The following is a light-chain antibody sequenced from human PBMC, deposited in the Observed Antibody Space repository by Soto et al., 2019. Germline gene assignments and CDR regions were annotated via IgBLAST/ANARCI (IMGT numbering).Light chain of an antibody. CDR1: SIDVGAYDY. Sequence: QSVPTQPPSASGAPGQSVTISCTGTSIDVGAYDYVSWYQQHPGKAPKLMIYEINKRPSGVPDRFSGSKSGNTASLTVSGLQAEDEADYYCSSFAGSNNFPYVFGTGTKVTVL. CDR2: EIN. CDR3: SSFAGSNNFPYV. J-gene: IGLJ1*01. V-gene: IGLV2-8*01.